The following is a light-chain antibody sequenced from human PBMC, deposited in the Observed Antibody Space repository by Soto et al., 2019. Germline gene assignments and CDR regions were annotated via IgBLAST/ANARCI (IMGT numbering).Light chain of an antibody. CDR3: SSYTSRSTPV. CDR2: EVS. J-gene: IGLJ2*01. CDR1: SSDVGTYKY. V-gene: IGLV2-14*03. Sequence: QSALTQPASVSGSPGQSITISCTGTSSDVGTYKYVSWYQQHPGKAPKLMIYEVSNWPSGVSNRFSGSKSGNTASLTISGLQAEDEADYYCSSYTSRSTPVFGGGTKLTVL.